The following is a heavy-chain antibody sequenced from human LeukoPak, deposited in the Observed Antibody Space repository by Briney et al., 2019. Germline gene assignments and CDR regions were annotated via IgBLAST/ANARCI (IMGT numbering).Heavy chain of an antibody. CDR2: ISGSGGST. Sequence: GGSLRLSCAASGFTFSSYAMSWVRQAPGKGLEWVAAISGSGGSTYYADSVKGRFTISRDNSKNTLYLQMNSLRAEDTAVYYCAKVWAAGYCSGGSCYYFDYWGQGTLVTVSS. CDR3: AKVWAAGYCSGGSCYYFDY. CDR1: GFTFSSYA. J-gene: IGHJ4*02. D-gene: IGHD2-15*01. V-gene: IGHV3-23*01.